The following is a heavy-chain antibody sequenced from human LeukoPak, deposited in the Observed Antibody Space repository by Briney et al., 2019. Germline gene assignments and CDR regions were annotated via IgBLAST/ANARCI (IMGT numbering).Heavy chain of an antibody. V-gene: IGHV1-18*01. CDR2: ISAYNGNT. CDR1: GYTFTSYG. CDR3: ARDAKVRGDKIDY. Sequence: ASVKVSCKASGYTFTSYGISWVRQDPGQGLEWMGWISAYNGNTNYAQKLQGRVTMTTDTSTSTAYMELRSLRAEDTAVYYCARDAKVRGDKIDYWGQGTLVTVSS. J-gene: IGHJ4*02. D-gene: IGHD3-10*01.